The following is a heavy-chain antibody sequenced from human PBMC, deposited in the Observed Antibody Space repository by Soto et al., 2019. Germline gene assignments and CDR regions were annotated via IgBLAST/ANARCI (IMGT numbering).Heavy chain of an antibody. CDR2: IYYSGST. Sequence: TLSLTCSVSGGSISSVGHYWTWIRQQPGKGLEWIGYIYYSGSTDYNPSLKSRVTISVDRSKNQFSLNLSSVTAADTAIYYCARESGGYDSSTRYGLDVWGQGTTVTVSS. D-gene: IGHD6-25*01. V-gene: IGHV4-31*03. CDR3: ARESGGYDSSTRYGLDV. CDR1: GGSISSVGHY. J-gene: IGHJ6*02.